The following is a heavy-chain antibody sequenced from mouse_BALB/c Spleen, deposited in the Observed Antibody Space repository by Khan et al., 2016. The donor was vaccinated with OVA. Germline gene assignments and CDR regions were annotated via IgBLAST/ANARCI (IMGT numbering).Heavy chain of an antibody. CDR2: ISSGGHYT. J-gene: IGHJ4*01. Sequence: EVELVESGGGLVKPGGSLKLSCSASGFTFSSYAMSWVRQTPEKRLELVATISSGGHYTFYPDSVKGRFTISRDNARNTLYLQMSSLRSEDTAMHYCATSVVYYHAMDYWGQGTSVTVSS. CDR3: ATSVVYYHAMDY. V-gene: IGHV5-9-3*01. CDR1: GFTFSSYA. D-gene: IGHD1-1*02.